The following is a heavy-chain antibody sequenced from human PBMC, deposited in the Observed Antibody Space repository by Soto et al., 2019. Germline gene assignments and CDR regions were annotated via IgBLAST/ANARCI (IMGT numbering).Heavy chain of an antibody. D-gene: IGHD3-3*01. J-gene: IGHJ3*02. Sequence: GESLKISCKGSGYSFTSYWIGWVRQMPGKGLEWMGIIYPGDSDTRYSPSFQGQVTISADKSISTAYLQWSSLKASDTAMYYCARGRYYDFWSGPPPESLDAFDIWGQGTMVTVSS. V-gene: IGHV5-51*01. CDR3: ARGRYYDFWSGPPPESLDAFDI. CDR2: IYPGDSDT. CDR1: GYSFTSYW.